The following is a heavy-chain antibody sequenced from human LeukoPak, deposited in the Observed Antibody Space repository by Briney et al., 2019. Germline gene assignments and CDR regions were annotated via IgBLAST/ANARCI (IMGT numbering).Heavy chain of an antibody. Sequence: SETLSLTCTVSGGSIRSHYWSWIRQPPGKGLEWIGYMFYSGSTNYNPSLKTRVTISEDTSKNQFSLQLSSVTAADTAVYYCARVRPLSDYDSSGHFYYFDLWDQGILVTVSS. V-gene: IGHV4-59*11. CDR1: GGSIRSHY. J-gene: IGHJ4*02. CDR3: ARVRPLSDYDSSGHFYYFDL. D-gene: IGHD3-22*01. CDR2: MFYSGST.